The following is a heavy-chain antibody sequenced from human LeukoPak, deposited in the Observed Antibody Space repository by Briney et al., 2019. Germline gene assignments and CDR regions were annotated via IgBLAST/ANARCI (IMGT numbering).Heavy chain of an antibody. Sequence: PSETLSLTCSVSGGSMSDSITRGWVRQPPGKGPEWMGNIHSSGRTYYNPSLKSRVTISSDTSKNQFSLRLTSVTAADTAIYYCARDRTPIEVVAAGANWFDPWGQGILVTVSS. CDR3: ARDRTPIEVVAAGANWFDP. CDR1: GGSMSDSIT. J-gene: IGHJ5*02. CDR2: IHSSGRT. D-gene: IGHD2-21*01. V-gene: IGHV4-39*07.